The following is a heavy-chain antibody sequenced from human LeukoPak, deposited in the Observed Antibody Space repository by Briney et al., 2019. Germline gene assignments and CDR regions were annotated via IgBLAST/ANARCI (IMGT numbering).Heavy chain of an antibody. CDR1: GFTFSDYY. D-gene: IGHD1-1*01. CDR3: ARVIRPNFFFDY. J-gene: IGHJ4*02. Sequence: GGSLRLSCAASGFTFSDYYMSWIRQAPGKGLEWVSYISSSGSTIYYADSVKGRFTISRDNAKNSLCLQMNSLRAEDTAVYYCARVIRPNFFFDYWGQGTLVTVSS. V-gene: IGHV3-11*01. CDR2: ISSSGSTI.